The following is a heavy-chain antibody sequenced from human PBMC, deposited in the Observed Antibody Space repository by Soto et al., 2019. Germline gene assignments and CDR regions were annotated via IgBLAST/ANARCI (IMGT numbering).Heavy chain of an antibody. CDR2: ISPYTGNT. Sequence: QFQLVQSGDEVKKPGASVKVSCKASGYIFVNYGIAGLRQAPGQGLEWMGWISPYTGNTHSASKVQGRLTMTTDTSTSTAYMDLGSLTSDDTAVYYCVMVDNYVTPTPQDVWGQGTTVTVSS. CDR1: GYIFVNYG. V-gene: IGHV1-18*01. J-gene: IGHJ6*02. CDR3: VMVDNYVTPTPQDV. D-gene: IGHD3-16*01.